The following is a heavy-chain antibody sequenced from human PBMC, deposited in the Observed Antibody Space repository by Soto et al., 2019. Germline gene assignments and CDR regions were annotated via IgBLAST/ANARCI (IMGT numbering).Heavy chain of an antibody. J-gene: IGHJ4*02. V-gene: IGHV6-1*01. CDR3: ARDTPAIRYYFDY. Sequence: SQTLSLTCAISGDSVSSNSAAWNWIRQSPSRGLEWLGRTYYRSKWYYDYSVSVKNRITINPDTSRNQFSLQLNSVTPEDTAVYFCARDTPAIRYYFDYWGQGTLVTVSS. D-gene: IGHD3-10*01. CDR2: TYYRSKWYY. CDR1: GDSVSSNSAA.